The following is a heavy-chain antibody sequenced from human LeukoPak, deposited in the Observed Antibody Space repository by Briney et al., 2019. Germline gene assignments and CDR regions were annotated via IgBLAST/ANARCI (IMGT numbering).Heavy chain of an antibody. CDR2: ISWNSGSI. Sequence: GGSLRLSCAASGFTFSSHDMHWVRQAPGKGLEWVSGISWNSGSIGYADSVKGRFTISRDNAKNSLYLQMNSLRAEDTAVYYCASYSGPYWGQGTLVTVSS. CDR1: GFTFSSHD. J-gene: IGHJ4*02. D-gene: IGHD5-12*01. V-gene: IGHV3-9*01. CDR3: ASYSGPY.